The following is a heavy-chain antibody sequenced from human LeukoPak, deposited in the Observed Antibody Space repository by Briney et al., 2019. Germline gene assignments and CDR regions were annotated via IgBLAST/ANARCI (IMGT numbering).Heavy chain of an antibody. CDR3: PSNSVGPL. D-gene: IGHD4-11*01. V-gene: IGHV1-69*13. CDR1: GGTFSSYA. Sequence: GASVKVSCKASGGTFSSYAISWVRQAPGQGLEWMGGIMPIFGTANYAQKFQGRVTITADESTSTAYMELSSLRSEDPPLYHPPSNSVGPLGGQGTLVTVSP. CDR2: IMPIFGTA. J-gene: IGHJ4*02.